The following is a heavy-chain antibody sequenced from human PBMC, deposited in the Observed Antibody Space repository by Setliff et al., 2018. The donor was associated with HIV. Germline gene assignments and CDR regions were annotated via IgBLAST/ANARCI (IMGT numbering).Heavy chain of an antibody. CDR1: GDSINSSSYY. Sequence: PSETLSLTCTVSGDSINSSSYYWGWIRQPPGKGLDWIGSIFYSGSTFYNPSLKSRVAISVDTSKNQFSLKLSSLTAADTALYYCARLAITIFDDGDLWGQGTPVTVSS. D-gene: IGHD3-3*01. V-gene: IGHV4-39*01. CDR2: IFYSGST. J-gene: IGHJ5*02. CDR3: ARLAITIFDDGDL.